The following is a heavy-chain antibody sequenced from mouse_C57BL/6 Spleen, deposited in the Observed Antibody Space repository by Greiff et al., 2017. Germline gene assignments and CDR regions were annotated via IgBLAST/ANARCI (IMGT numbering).Heavy chain of an antibody. D-gene: IGHD1-1*01. CDR1: GFNIKDYY. J-gene: IGHJ2*01. CDR3: ALARAVVAGDY. CDR2: IDPEDGET. Sequence: VQLQQSGAELVKPGASVKLSCTASGFNIKDYYMHWVKQRTEQGLEWIGRIDPEDGETKYAPKFQGKATITAATTSNTAYLQLSRLTSEDTAVYYCALARAVVAGDYWGQGTTLTVAS. V-gene: IGHV14-2*01.